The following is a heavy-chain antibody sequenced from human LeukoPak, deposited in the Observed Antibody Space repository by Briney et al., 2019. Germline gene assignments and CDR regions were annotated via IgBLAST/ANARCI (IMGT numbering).Heavy chain of an antibody. CDR1: GFTFSHYG. Sequence: GGSLRLSCTASGFTFSHYGMHWVRQAPGEGLEWVAVTSYDGSRKHYADSVKGRFTISRDNSKNMLYLQMNSLRAEDTAVYYCAKDIISAAIPDAFEIWAQGTMVTVSP. CDR3: AKDIISAAIPDAFEI. D-gene: IGHD2-2*01. J-gene: IGHJ3*02. V-gene: IGHV3-30*18. CDR2: TSYDGSRK.